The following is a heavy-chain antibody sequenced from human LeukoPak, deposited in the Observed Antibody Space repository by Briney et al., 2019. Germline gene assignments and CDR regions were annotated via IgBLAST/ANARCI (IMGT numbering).Heavy chain of an antibody. CDR1: GFTVSSNY. J-gene: IGHJ5*02. CDR3: ARVGSSWYPNWFDP. V-gene: IGHV3-53*01. D-gene: IGHD6-13*01. Sequence: GGSLRLSCAASGFTVSSNYMSWVRQAPGKGLEWVSVIYSGGSTYYADSVKGRFTISRDNSKNTLYLQMNSLRAEDTAVYYCARVGSSWYPNWFDPWGQGTLVTGSS. CDR2: IYSGGST.